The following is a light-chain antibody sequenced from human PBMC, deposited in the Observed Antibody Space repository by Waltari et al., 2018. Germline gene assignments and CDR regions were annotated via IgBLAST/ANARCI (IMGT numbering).Light chain of an antibody. Sequence: DIVVTQSPLSLPVTPGEPASMSCRSSQSLLHSNGNIYLDWYLQKPGHPPQLPIYLGSNRASGVPDRFSGSGTGTDFTLKISRVEAEDVGVYYCMQALQTPTFGPGTKVDI. CDR3: MQALQTPT. J-gene: IGKJ3*01. V-gene: IGKV2-28*01. CDR1: QSLLHSNGNIY. CDR2: LGS.